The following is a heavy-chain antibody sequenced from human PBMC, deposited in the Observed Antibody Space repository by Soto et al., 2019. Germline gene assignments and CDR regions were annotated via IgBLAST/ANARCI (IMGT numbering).Heavy chain of an antibody. J-gene: IGHJ4*02. V-gene: IGHV4-30-4*01. CDR3: ARDRGGYERIDY. CDR1: GGSISSGDSY. CDR2: IYYSGST. D-gene: IGHD5-12*01. Sequence: LSLTCTVSGGSISSGDSYWSWIRQPPGKGLEWIGYIYYSGSTYYNPSLKSRVTISVDTSKNQFSLKLSSVTAADTAVYYCARDRGGYERIDYWGQGTLVTVSS.